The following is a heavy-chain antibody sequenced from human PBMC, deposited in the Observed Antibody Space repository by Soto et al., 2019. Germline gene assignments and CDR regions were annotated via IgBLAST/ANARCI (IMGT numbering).Heavy chain of an antibody. CDR3: ARESYCSSTSCFSYAFDI. D-gene: IGHD2-2*01. J-gene: IGHJ3*02. Sequence: QVQLVQSGAEVKKPGSSVKVSCKASGGTFSSYAISWVRQAPGQGLEWMGGIIPIFGTANYAQKFKGRVTITADESTSTAYMELSSLRSEDTAVYYCARESYCSSTSCFSYAFDIWGQGTMVTVSS. V-gene: IGHV1-69*01. CDR1: GGTFSSYA. CDR2: IIPIFGTA.